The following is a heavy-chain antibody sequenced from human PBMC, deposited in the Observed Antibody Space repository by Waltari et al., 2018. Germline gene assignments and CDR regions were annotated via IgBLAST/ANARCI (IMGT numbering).Heavy chain of an antibody. CDR1: GYSISSGYY. J-gene: IGHJ4*02. D-gene: IGHD4-17*01. CDR2: IYHSGST. V-gene: IGHV4-38-2*01. CDR3: ALYDYGDYSFDY. Sequence: QVQLQESGPGLVKPSETLSLTCAVSGYSISSGYYWGWIRQPPGKGLEWIGSIYHSGSTYYNPSLKSRVTISVDTSKNQFSRKLSSVTAADTAVYYCALYDYGDYSFDYWGQGTLVTVSS.